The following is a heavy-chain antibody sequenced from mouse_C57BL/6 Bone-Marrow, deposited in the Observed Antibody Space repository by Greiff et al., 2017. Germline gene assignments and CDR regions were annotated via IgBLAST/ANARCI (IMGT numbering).Heavy chain of an antibody. J-gene: IGHJ4*01. CDR1: GYTFTNYW. CDR2: IYPGGGYT. CDR3: ARATGTTDDAMGY. Sequence: VQLKESGAGLVRPGTSVKLSCTASGYTFTNYWIGWAQQRPGHGLEWIGNIYPGGGYTNYNEKFKGKATLTADKASSTAYMQFSSLTSEDSAIYYCARATGTTDDAMGYGGQGTSVTVSA. V-gene: IGHV1-63*01. D-gene: IGHD2-14*01.